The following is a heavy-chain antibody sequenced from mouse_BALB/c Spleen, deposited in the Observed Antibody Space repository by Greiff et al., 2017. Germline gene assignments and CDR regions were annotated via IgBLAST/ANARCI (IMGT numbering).Heavy chain of an antibody. Sequence: VKLVESGPGLVAPSQSLSITCTVSGFSLTSYGVHWVRQPPGKGLEWLGVIWAGGSTNYNSALMSRLSISKDNSKSQVFLKMNSLQTDDTAMYYCASHYYGPYAMDYWGQGTSVTVSS. CDR3: ASHYYGPYAMDY. D-gene: IGHD1-2*01. V-gene: IGHV2-9*02. J-gene: IGHJ4*01. CDR2: IWAGGST. CDR1: GFSLTSYG.